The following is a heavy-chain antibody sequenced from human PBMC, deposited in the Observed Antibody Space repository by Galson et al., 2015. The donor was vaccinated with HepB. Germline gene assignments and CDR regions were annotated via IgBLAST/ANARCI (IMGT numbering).Heavy chain of an antibody. CDR2: ISFDGSLQ. Sequence: SLRLSCAASGFTFRSYGLHWVRQTPGKGLEWVAFISFDGSLQDHADTAKGRFTVPRGNSRKISFLQMSSLRTDDTAIYYCARDAYCAGGNCYSGLAHWGQGTLVTVSS. CDR1: GFTFRSYG. J-gene: IGHJ4*02. V-gene: IGHV3-30-3*01. D-gene: IGHD2-21*01. CDR3: ARDAYCAGGNCYSGLAH.